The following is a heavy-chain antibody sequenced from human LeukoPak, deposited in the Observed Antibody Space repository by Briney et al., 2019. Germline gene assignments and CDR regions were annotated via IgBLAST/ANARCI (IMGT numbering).Heavy chain of an antibody. CDR1: GFTLSDYY. J-gene: IGHJ4*02. Sequence: GGSLRLSCAASGFTLSDYYMSWIRQAPGKGLEWVSCISSSGSTIYYADSVKGRFTISRDNAKNSLYLQMNSLRAEDTAVYYCARVRVGATTDFDYWGQGTLVTVSS. V-gene: IGHV3-11*04. CDR2: ISSSGSTI. D-gene: IGHD1-26*01. CDR3: ARVRVGATTDFDY.